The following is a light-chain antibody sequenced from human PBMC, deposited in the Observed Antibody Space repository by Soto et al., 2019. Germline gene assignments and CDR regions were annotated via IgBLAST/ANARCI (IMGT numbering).Light chain of an antibody. CDR2: GAF. J-gene: IGKJ1*01. CDR3: QLYGDWPLK. CDR1: QSVSSN. V-gene: IGKV3-15*01. Sequence: EIVMTHSPVTLSVSPGERVTLSCSASQSVSSNLAWYQQNPGQAPSLLIYGAFTRATGIPARFSGTGSGTEFTLTISSLQSEDFALYYCQLYGDWPLKFGQGNKVDI.